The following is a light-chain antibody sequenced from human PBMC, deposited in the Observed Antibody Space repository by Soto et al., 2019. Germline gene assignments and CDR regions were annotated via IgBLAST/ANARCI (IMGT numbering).Light chain of an antibody. V-gene: IGLV2-14*01. J-gene: IGLJ1*01. CDR2: DVV. CDR1: GSDVGAYNY. Sequence: QSALTQPASVSGSPGQSITISCTGTGSDVGAYNYVSWYQQCPGKAPKLIIYDVVNRPSGVSNRFSGSKSGNTAALIIFGLQAEDEADYYCCSYTSSSTYVVGTGTKVTVL. CDR3: CSYTSSSTYV.